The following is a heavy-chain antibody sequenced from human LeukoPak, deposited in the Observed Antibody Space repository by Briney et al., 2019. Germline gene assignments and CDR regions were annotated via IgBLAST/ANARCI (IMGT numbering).Heavy chain of an antibody. Sequence: ASVKVSCKASGYTFTGHYMHWVRLAPAQGLEWMGWINPNSGGTNYAQKFQGRVTMTRDTSISTAYMELSRLRSDDTAVYYCARGRDYVWGTFLGGYLDLWGRGTLWTVSS. J-gene: IGHJ2*01. V-gene: IGHV1-2*02. CDR2: INPNSGGT. D-gene: IGHD3-16*01. CDR3: ARGRDYVWGTFLGGYLDL. CDR1: GYTFTGHY.